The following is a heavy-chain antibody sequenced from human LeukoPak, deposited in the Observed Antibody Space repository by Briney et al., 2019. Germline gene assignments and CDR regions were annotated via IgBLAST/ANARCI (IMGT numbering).Heavy chain of an antibody. CDR3: ARGGLITLGGVIVLMGAFDI. CDR1: GFTFSSYA. D-gene: IGHD3-16*02. V-gene: IGHV3-64*01. Sequence: GGSLRLSCAASGFTFSSYAMHWVRQAPGKGLEYVSGISSNGGSKYYANSVKGRFTISRDNSKNTLYLQMGSLRAEDMAVYYCARGGLITLGGVIVLMGAFDIWGQGTTVTVSS. J-gene: IGHJ3*02. CDR2: ISSNGGSK.